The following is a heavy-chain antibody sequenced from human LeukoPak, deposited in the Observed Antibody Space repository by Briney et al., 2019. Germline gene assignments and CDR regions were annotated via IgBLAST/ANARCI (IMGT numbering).Heavy chain of an antibody. Sequence: GGSLRLSCAASGFTFSSYSMNWVRQAPGKGLEWVSYISSSSSTIYYADSVKGRFTISRDNAKNSLYLQMNSLRAEDTAVYYCARETVAGTSDYWGQGTLVTVSS. V-gene: IGHV3-48*04. CDR3: ARETVAGTSDY. CDR2: ISSSSSTI. D-gene: IGHD6-19*01. J-gene: IGHJ4*02. CDR1: GFTFSSYS.